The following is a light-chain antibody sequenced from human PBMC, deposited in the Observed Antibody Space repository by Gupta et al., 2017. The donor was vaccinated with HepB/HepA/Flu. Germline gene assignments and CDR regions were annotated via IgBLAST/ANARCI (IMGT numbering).Light chain of an antibody. V-gene: IGLV2-23*02. Sequence: ALTQPAPVSGSHGQSITISCTGTRSDVGSYNVVSCYQHHPVKSPNLMLYELKKRPSGVSHRFSSSNSGNTDSLTMTGLQAEDEAEYYCCSYADTNPFNYVFGTGTKPTVL. CDR2: ELK. CDR3: CSYADTNPFNYV. CDR1: RSDVGSYNV. J-gene: IGLJ1*01.